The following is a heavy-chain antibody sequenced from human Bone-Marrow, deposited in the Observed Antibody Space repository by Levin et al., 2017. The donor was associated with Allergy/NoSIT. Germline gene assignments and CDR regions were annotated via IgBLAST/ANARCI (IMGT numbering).Heavy chain of an antibody. D-gene: IGHD1-26*01. CDR3: ARVDGGSSISGAIDY. J-gene: IGHJ4*02. CDR2: VHYSGNT. Sequence: SETLSLTCTVSGVSINSPTDYWSWIRQPPGKGLEWIGYVHYSGNTDYNPSLKSRLTMSVDASKNLFSLTLTSVTAADTAVYYCARVDGGSSISGAIDYWGQGTLVTVSS. CDR1: GVSINSPTDY. V-gene: IGHV4-61*03.